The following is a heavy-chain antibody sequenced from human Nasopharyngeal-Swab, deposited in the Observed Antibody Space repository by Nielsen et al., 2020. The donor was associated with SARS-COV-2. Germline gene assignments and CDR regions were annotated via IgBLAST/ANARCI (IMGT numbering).Heavy chain of an antibody. CDR1: GFTFSSYW. CDR2: ISGSGGST. D-gene: IGHD4-23*01. Sequence: GGSLRLSCAASGFTFSSYWMSWVRQAPGKGLEWVSAISGSGGSTYYADSVKGRFTIPRDNSKNTLYLQMNSLRAEDTAVYYCASHGGNSPFDYWGQGTLVTVSS. J-gene: IGHJ4*02. CDR3: ASHGGNSPFDY. V-gene: IGHV3-23*01.